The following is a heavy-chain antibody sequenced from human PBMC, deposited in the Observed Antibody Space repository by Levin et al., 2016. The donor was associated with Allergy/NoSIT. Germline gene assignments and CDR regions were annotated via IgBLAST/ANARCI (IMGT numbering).Heavy chain of an antibody. CDR2: IIPIFGST. J-gene: IGHJ4*02. CDR3: ARHQRKDILHIES. D-gene: IGHD3-9*01. Sequence: SVKVSCKASGDTLTNYAFSWVRQAPGQGLEWLGGIIPIFGSTHYPQKFQDRVTITADKSTNTVYMEVTSLTYEDTATYYCARHQRKDILHIESWGQGTLLSVSS. V-gene: IGHV1-69*06. CDR1: GDTLTNYA.